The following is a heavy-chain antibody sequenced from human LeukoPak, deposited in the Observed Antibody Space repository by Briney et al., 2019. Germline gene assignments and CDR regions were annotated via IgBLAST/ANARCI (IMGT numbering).Heavy chain of an antibody. V-gene: IGHV4-34*01. CDR3: ARDSVAGRYFVYYYYYYGMDV. Sequence: PSETLSLTCALYGGSFSGYYWSWIRQPPGKGLEWIGEINHSGSTNYNPSLKSRVTISVDTSKNQFSLKLSSVTAADTAVYYCARDSVAGRYFVYYYYYYGMDVWGQGTTVTVSS. CDR1: GGSFSGYY. D-gene: IGHD6-19*01. J-gene: IGHJ6*02. CDR2: INHSGST.